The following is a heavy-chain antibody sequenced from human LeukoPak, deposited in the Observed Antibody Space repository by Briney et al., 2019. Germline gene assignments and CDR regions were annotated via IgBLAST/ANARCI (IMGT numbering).Heavy chain of an antibody. J-gene: IGHJ6*03. Sequence: SETLSLTCTVSGASISGSSHYFWGWIRQPPGKGLEWIGEINHSGSTNYNPSLKSRVTISVDTSKNQFSLKLSSVTAADTAVYYCARASQVRGVTRYYYYYMDVWGKGTTVTVSS. D-gene: IGHD3-10*01. V-gene: IGHV4-34*01. CDR3: ARASQVRGVTRYYYYYMDV. CDR2: INHSGST. CDR1: GASISGSSHYF.